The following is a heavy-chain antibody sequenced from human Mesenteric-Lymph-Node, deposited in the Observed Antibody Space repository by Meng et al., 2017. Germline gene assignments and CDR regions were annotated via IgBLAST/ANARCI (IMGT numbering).Heavy chain of an antibody. CDR3: AGIVVVPATNYCYYYYGMDV. V-gene: IGHV1-24*01. CDR1: GYTLTELS. J-gene: IGHJ6*02. Sequence: ASVKVSCKVSGYTLTELSMHWVRQAPGKGLEWMGGFDPEDGEIIFAQKFQGRVTMTEDKSTDTAYMELSSLRSEDAAVYFCAGIVVVPATNYCYYYYGMDVWGQGTTVTVSS. CDR2: FDPEDGEI. D-gene: IGHD2-2*01.